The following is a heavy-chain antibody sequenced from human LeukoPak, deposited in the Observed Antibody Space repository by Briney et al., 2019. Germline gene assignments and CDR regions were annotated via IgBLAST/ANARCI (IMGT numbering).Heavy chain of an antibody. CDR2: IHTSGSA. CDR3: ARDIVYLIDEDYG. Sequence: SETLSLTCTVSGSSFISYYWSWVRQPAGKGLEWIGRIHTSGSAEYNPSLQSRVTLSVDVSKKQFSLKMTSATAADTAVYYCARDIVYLIDEDYGWGQGTLVTVSS. V-gene: IGHV4-4*07. D-gene: IGHD4-17*01. CDR1: GSSFISYY. J-gene: IGHJ4*02.